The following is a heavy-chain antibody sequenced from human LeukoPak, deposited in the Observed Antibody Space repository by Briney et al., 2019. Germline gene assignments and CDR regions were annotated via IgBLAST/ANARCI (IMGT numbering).Heavy chain of an antibody. D-gene: IGHD3-22*01. V-gene: IGHV3-9*01. J-gene: IGHJ4*02. CDR2: INENSGSI. Sequence: PGGPLRLSCAGSGFTFDDYAMHWVRQAPGEGLEWVSGINENSGSIGYADSVKGRFTISRDNAKNSLYLQMNSLRIEDTALYYCARWIVGFDSWGQGTLVTVSS. CDR1: GFTFDDYA. CDR3: ARWIVGFDS.